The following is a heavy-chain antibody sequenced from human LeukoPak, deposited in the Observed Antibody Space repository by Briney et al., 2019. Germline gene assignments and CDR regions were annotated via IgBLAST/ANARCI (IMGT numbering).Heavy chain of an antibody. V-gene: IGHV3-21*01. CDR3: AVYASWGAGYYYYGMDV. D-gene: IGHD2-8*01. J-gene: IGHJ6*02. CDR2: ISSSSSYI. CDR1: GFTFSSYS. Sequence: GGSLRLSCAASGFTFSSYSMTWVRQAPGKGLEWVSSISSSSSYIYYADSVKGRFTISRDNAKNSLYLQMNSLRAEDTAVYYCAVYASWGAGYYYYGMDVWGQGTTVTVSS.